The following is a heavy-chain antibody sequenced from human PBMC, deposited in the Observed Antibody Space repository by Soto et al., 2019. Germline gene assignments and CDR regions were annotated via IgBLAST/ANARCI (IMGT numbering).Heavy chain of an antibody. D-gene: IGHD1-1*01. J-gene: IGHJ4*03. V-gene: IGHV3-15*01. CDR3: TTGCTSTTDY. CDR2: IKSKTDGGTT. CDR1: GFTFSNSW. Sequence: GGSLRISCAASGFTFSNSWLSWVRQAPGKVLELVGRIKSKTDGGTTDYTAPVKGRFTISIDDSKNTLYLQMNSLKIEDTAVYYCTTGCTSTTDYWGHATLVNDSS.